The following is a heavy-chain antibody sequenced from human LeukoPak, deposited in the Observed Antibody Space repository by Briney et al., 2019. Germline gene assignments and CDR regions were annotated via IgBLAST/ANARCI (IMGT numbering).Heavy chain of an antibody. CDR1: GYTFTSYG. Sequence: ASVKVSCKASGYTFTSYGISWVRQAPGQGLEWMGWISAYNGNTNYAQKLQGRVTMTTDTSTSTAYMELRSLRSDDTAVYYCARDQGGYHFNWFDPWGQGTLVTVSS. J-gene: IGHJ5*02. CDR2: ISAYNGNT. CDR3: ARDQGGYHFNWFDP. V-gene: IGHV1-18*01. D-gene: IGHD3-16*02.